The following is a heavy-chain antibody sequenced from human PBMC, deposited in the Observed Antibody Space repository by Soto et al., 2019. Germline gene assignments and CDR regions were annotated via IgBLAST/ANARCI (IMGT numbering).Heavy chain of an antibody. V-gene: IGHV3-33*01. CDR1: GFTFSSYG. CDR3: ARELQQFVRDYYYYYGMDV. D-gene: IGHD6-6*01. CDR2: IWYDGSNK. Sequence: QVQLVESGGGVVQPGRSLRLSCAASGFTFSSYGMHWVRQAPGKGLEWVAVIWYDGSNKYYADSVKGRFTISRQNSKNTLYLQMNSLRAEDTAEYYCARELQQFVRDYYYYYGMDVWGQGTTVTVSS. J-gene: IGHJ6*02.